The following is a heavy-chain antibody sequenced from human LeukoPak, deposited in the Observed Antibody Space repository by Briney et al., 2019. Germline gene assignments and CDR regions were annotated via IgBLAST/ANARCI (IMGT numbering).Heavy chain of an antibody. Sequence: SETLSLTCTVSGGSISSYYWSWIRQPPGKGLEWIGYIYYSGSTNYNPSLKSRVTISVDTSKNQFSLKLSSVTAADTAVYYCAKEIRGPTIVRYFDYWGQGTLLTVSS. V-gene: IGHV4-59*01. CDR2: IYYSGST. D-gene: IGHD3-10*01. J-gene: IGHJ4*02. CDR3: AKEIRGPTIVRYFDY. CDR1: GGSISSYY.